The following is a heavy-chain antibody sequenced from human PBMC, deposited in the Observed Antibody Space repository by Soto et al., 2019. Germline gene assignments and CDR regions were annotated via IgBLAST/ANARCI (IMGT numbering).Heavy chain of an antibody. CDR2: ISSSSSYI. V-gene: IGHV3-21*01. J-gene: IGHJ4*02. Sequence: KAGGSLRLSCAASGFTFSSYSMNWVRQAPGKGLEWVSYISSSSSYIYNADSVKGRFTISRDNAKNSLYLQMNSLRGEDTAVYYCANFDSSGYSFPYWGQGTLVTVSS. D-gene: IGHD3-22*01. CDR3: ANFDSSGYSFPY. CDR1: GFTFSSYS.